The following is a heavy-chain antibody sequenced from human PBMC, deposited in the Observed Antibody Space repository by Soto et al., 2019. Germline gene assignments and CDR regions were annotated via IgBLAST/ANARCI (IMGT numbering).Heavy chain of an antibody. D-gene: IGHD3-10*01. J-gene: IGHJ4*02. CDR1: GFTFRNYA. Sequence: EVQLLESGGALVQPGGSLRLSCAASGFTFRNYAMNWVRQAPGKGLEWVSSISGGGDSRTYVDSVKDRFTISRDNSKNTLYLQMSSLRAEDTAVYYCAKDLFTMVRLFDSWGQGTLVTVSS. CDR2: ISGGGDSR. CDR3: AKDLFTMVRLFDS. V-gene: IGHV3-23*01.